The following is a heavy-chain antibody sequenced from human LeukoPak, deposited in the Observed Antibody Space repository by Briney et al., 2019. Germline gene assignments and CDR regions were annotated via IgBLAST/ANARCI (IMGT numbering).Heavy chain of an antibody. CDR1: GYTFTDYS. Sequence: GASVKVSCKASGYTFTDYSIHWVRQAPGQGLEWIGWINPNTGDTNYAQKFQDRVTLTRDTSISTAYMELTNLGSDDTAVYYCARPNGDYYNWFDPWGQGTLVTVSS. V-gene: IGHV1-2*02. D-gene: IGHD4-17*01. J-gene: IGHJ5*02. CDR3: ARPNGDYYNWFDP. CDR2: INPNTGDT.